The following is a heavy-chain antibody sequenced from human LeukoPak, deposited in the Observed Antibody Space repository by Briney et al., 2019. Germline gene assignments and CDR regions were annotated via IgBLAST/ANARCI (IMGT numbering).Heavy chain of an antibody. CDR2: INYTGST. D-gene: IGHD3-3*01. V-gene: IGHV4-34*01. J-gene: IGHJ6*03. CDR1: GDSFNNFY. Sequence: SETLSLTCAVSGDSFNNFYWGWIRQPPGKGLEWIGQINYTGSTDYNPALKSRVTISIDTSNIQFSLKLRSVTAADTAVYYWARVLGWSGYYNDHYYYMDVWDKGTTVTVSS. CDR3: ARVLGWSGYYNDHYYYMDV.